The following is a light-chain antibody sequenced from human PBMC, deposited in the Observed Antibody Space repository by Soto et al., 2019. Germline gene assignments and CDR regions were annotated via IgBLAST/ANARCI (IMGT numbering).Light chain of an antibody. CDR2: GNN. J-gene: IGLJ1*01. Sequence: QSVLTQPPSVSGAPGQRVTISCTGSSSNIGAGYDVHWYQQLPGTAPKLLIYGNNQRPSGVPDRFSGSKSGTSASLAISGLQSEDEADYYWAAWDDSLIGSVFGTGTKVTVL. CDR3: AAWDDSLIGSV. V-gene: IGLV1-40*01. CDR1: SSNIGAGYD.